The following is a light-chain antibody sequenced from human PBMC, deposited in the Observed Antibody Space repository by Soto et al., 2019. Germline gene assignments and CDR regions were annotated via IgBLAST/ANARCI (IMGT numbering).Light chain of an antibody. Sequence: EIVLTQSPATLSLSPGERATLSCRASQSVSSYLAWYQQKPGQAPRLLIYDASNRATGIPARFSGSGSGTDFTLANSSLEPEDFAVYYCQQRSNLPPWTFGQGTKVEIK. V-gene: IGKV3-11*01. J-gene: IGKJ1*01. CDR1: QSVSSY. CDR3: QQRSNLPPWT. CDR2: DAS.